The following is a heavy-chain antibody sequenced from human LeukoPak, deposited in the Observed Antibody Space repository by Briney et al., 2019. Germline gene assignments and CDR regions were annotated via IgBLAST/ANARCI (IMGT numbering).Heavy chain of an antibody. CDR3: TREDRPFCPFAY. CDR2: ISHDGTT. D-gene: IGHD3-22*01. CDR1: GGSIDITNY. V-gene: IGHV4-4*02. Sequence: SETLSLTCAVSGGSIDITNYWSWVRQAPRKGLEWIGEISHDGTTNYNPSLRSRVAMSLDRANNQFSLSLTSVTAADTAVYYCTREDRPFCPFAYWGQGVLVTVSS. J-gene: IGHJ4*02.